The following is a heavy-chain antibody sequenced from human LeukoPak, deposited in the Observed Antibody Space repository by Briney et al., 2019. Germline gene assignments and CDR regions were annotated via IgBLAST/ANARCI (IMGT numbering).Heavy chain of an antibody. CDR3: ARALVVTAGFDS. CDR1: GFTFSSYA. CDR2: ISYDGSNK. J-gene: IGHJ4*02. D-gene: IGHD3-22*01. V-gene: IGHV3-30*04. Sequence: GGSLRLSCAASGFTFSSYAMSWVRQAPGKGLEWVALISYDGSNKYYADSVRGRFTISRDNSKNTLYLQMNSLRAEDTAVFYCARALVVTAGFDSWGQGTLVTVSS.